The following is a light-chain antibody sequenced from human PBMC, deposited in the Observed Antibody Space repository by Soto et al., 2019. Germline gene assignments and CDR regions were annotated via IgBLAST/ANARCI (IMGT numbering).Light chain of an antibody. CDR2: GAS. Sequence: EIVLTQSPGTLSLSPGERATLSCRASQSVSSNYLAWYQQKPGQAPRLLIYGASSRATGIPDRFSGSGSGTDFTLTISRVEPEDFAVYYCQQYGSSPRITFGQGTRLEMK. CDR3: QQYGSSPRIT. V-gene: IGKV3-20*01. J-gene: IGKJ5*01. CDR1: QSVSSNY.